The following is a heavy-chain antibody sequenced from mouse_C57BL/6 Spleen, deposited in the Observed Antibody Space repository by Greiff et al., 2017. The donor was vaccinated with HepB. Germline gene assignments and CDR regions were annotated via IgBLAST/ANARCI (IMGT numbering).Heavy chain of an antibody. Sequence: EVQVVESEGGLVQPGRSMKLSCTASGFTFSDYYMAWVRQVPEKGLEWVANINYDGSSTYYLDSLKSRFIISRDNAKNILYLQMSSLKSEDTATYYCARETYGSSYGNAMDYWGQGTSVTVSS. CDR1: GFTFSDYY. CDR2: INYDGSST. D-gene: IGHD1-1*01. J-gene: IGHJ4*01. V-gene: IGHV5-16*01. CDR3: ARETYGSSYGNAMDY.